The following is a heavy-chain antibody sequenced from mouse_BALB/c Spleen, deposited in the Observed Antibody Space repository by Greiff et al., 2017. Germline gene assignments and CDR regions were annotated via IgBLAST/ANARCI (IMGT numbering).Heavy chain of an antibody. CDR1: GYTFTSYT. J-gene: IGHJ1*01. CDR3: ARTTARYWYFDV. Sequence: VQLQQSGAELARPGASVKMSCKASGYTFTSYTMHWVKQRPGQGLEWIGYINPSSGYTNYNQKFKDKATLTADKSSSTAYMQLSSLTSEDSAVYYCARTTARYWYFDVWGAGTTVTVSS. D-gene: IGHD1-2*01. V-gene: IGHV1-4*01. CDR2: INPSSGYT.